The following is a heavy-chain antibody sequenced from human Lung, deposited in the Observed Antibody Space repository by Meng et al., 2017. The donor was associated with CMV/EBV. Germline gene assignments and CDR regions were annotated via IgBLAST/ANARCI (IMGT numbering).Heavy chain of an antibody. CDR1: GYTFTGYY. CDR2: INPNSGGT. Sequence: QVQLVQSGAEVKKPGXSAKVSCKASGYTFTGYYMHWVRQAPGQGLEWMGWINPNSGGTNYAQKFQGRVTMTRDTSISTAYMELSRLRSDDTAVYYCVTYCGGDCYSGFDYWGQGTLVTVSS. CDR3: VTYCGGDCYSGFDY. J-gene: IGHJ4*02. D-gene: IGHD2-21*02. V-gene: IGHV1-2*02.